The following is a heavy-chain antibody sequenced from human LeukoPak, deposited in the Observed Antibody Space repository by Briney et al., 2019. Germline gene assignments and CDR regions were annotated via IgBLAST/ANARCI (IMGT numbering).Heavy chain of an antibody. CDR1: VFTFTGDY. D-gene: IGHD1-26*01. V-gene: IGHV1-2*02. CDR3: ARAERELLDY. CDR2: INPNKGGT. J-gene: IGHJ4*02. Sequence: ASVKVSCKASVFTFTGDYIHWVRQAPGQGLEWMGGINPNKGGTQFAQRFQGRVTMTIDTSISTAYMDLRSQRSDDTGVYSCARAERELLDYWGQGTLVTVSS.